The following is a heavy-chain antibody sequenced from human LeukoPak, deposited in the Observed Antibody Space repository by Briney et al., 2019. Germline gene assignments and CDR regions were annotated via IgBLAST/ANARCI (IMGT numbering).Heavy chain of an antibody. CDR2: VDPEDGET. D-gene: IGHD6-19*01. J-gene: IGHJ4*02. V-gene: IGHV1-69-2*01. Sequence: ASVKVTCKVSGYIFTDYYMHWVQQAPGKGLEWVGLVDPEDGETIYAEKFQGRVTITADTSTDTAYMELSSLRSEDTAVYYCATPSSGWFDCWGQGTLVTVSS. CDR3: ATPSSGWFDC. CDR1: GYIFTDYY.